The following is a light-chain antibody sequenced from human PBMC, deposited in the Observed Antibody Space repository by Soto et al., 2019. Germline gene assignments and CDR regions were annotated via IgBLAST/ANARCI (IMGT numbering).Light chain of an antibody. CDR1: HIISSN. V-gene: IGKV3-15*01. CDR3: QQYNRLPT. CDR2: GAS. Sequence: EVVMTQSPATLSVSPGERAILSCRASHIISSNLAWYQQKPGQAPRLLIYGASTRATGIPARFSGGGSGTEFTLTISSLQSEDFAIYYCQQYNRLPTFGGGTKVEIK. J-gene: IGKJ4*01.